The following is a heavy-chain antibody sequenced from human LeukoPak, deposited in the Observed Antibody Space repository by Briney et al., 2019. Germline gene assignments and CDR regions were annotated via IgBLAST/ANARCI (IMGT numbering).Heavy chain of an antibody. Sequence: GGSLRLPCAASEFSVGSNYMTWVRQAPGKGLEWVANIKQDGSEKYYVDSVKGRFTISRDNAKNSLYLQMNSLRAEDTAVYYCARSLRYFDGAAFDIWGQGTMVTVSS. D-gene: IGHD3-9*01. CDR3: ARSLRYFDGAAFDI. V-gene: IGHV3-7*01. J-gene: IGHJ3*02. CDR1: EFSVGSNY. CDR2: IKQDGSEK.